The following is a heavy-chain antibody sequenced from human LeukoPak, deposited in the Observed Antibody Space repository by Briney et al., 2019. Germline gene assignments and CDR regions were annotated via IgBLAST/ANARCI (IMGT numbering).Heavy chain of an antibody. V-gene: IGHV1-69*13. CDR2: IIPIFGTA. J-gene: IGHJ3*02. CDR3: AREVYCSSTSCYSAFDI. CDR1: GGTFSSYA. Sequence: SVKVSCKASGGTFSSYAISWVRQAPGQGLEWMGGIIPIFGTANYAQKFQGRVTITADESTSTAYMELSSLRSEDTAVYYCAREVYCSSTSCYSAFDIWGQGTMVTVSS. D-gene: IGHD2-2*01.